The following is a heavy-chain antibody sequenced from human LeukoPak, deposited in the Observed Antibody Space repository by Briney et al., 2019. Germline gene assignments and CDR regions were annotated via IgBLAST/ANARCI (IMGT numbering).Heavy chain of an antibody. CDR2: ISFDVTKK. CDR3: AKSFGYSRSWFDY. V-gene: IGHV3-30*18. Sequence: GGSLRLSCAVSGFTFSVYVLHWVRQAPGKGLEWVAVISFDVTKKYYADSVKGRFTISRDNSKNTLYLQMNSLRAEDTAVYYCAKSFGYSRSWFDYWGQGTPVTVSS. J-gene: IGHJ4*02. CDR1: GFTFSVYV. D-gene: IGHD6-13*01.